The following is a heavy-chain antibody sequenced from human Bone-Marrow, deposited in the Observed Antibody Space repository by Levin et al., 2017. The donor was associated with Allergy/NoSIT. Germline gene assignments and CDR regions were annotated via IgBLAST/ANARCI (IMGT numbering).Heavy chain of an antibody. V-gene: IGHV1-2*02. J-gene: IGHJ3*02. Sequence: GESLKISCKASGYTFTDYFIHWVRLAPGQGLEWMGWINPNSGDTDSSQNFQGTVTMTRDTSISTAYMEVTSLTSNDTALYYCARISSAAFDMWGQGTVVSVSS. CDR1: GYTFTDYF. CDR2: INPNSGDT. D-gene: IGHD6-19*01. CDR3: ARISSAAFDM.